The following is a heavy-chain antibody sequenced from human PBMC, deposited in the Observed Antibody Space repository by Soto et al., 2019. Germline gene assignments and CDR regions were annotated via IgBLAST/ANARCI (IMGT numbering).Heavy chain of an antibody. CDR2: LYWNDDK. CDR1: GFSLSTSGLG. V-gene: IGHV2-5*01. CDR3: ARRTSCFDC. J-gene: IGHJ4*02. Sequence: QITLKESGPALVKPTQTLTLTCTFSGFSLSTSGLGVAWICQPPGKALEWLALLYWNDDKRYNPSLRSRLTIGKDTSKHQVVLTRANVDPVDAATYYCARRTSCFDCGGQGTLGTVSS.